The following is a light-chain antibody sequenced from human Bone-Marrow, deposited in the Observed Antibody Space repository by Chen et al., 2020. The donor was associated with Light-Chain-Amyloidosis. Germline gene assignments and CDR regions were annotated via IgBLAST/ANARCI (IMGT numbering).Light chain of an antibody. CDR1: DLPTKY. CDR2: RDT. V-gene: IGLV3-25*03. Sequence: SYELTQPPSVAVSPGQTARITCSGDDLPTKYAYWYQQQPGQAPVLVIHRDTERPSGISERFSGSSSGTTATLTISGVQVEDEADYHCQSADSSGTYEVIFGGGTKLTVL. CDR3: QSADSSGTYEVI. J-gene: IGLJ2*01.